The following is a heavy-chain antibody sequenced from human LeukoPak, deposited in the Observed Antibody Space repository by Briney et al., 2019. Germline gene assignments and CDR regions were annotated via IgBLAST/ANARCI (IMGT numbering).Heavy chain of an antibody. CDR2: IKRDGSEK. V-gene: IGHV3-7*01. D-gene: IGHD5-18*01. CDR3: AREYVDTAMVRFDY. Sequence: PGGSLRLSCAASGFSISSYWMSWVRQAPGKGLEWVANIKRDGSEKYYVDSVKGRFTISRDNAKNSLYLQMNSLRAEDTAVYYCAREYVDTAMVRFDYWGQGTLVTVSS. J-gene: IGHJ4*02. CDR1: GFSISSYW.